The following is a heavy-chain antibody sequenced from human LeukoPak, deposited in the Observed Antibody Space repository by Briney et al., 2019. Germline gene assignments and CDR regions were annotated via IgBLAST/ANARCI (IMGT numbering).Heavy chain of an antibody. CDR1: GFTFSSYS. V-gene: IGHV3-21*04. CDR2: ISSSSSYI. J-gene: IGHJ4*02. Sequence: PGGSLRLSCAASGFTFSSYSMNWVRQAPGKGLEWVSSISSSSSYIYYADSVKGRFTISRDNAKNSLYLQMNSLRAEDTALYYCAKDSYYYDSSGYSFDYWGQGTLVTVTS. CDR3: AKDSYYYDSSGYSFDY. D-gene: IGHD3-22*01.